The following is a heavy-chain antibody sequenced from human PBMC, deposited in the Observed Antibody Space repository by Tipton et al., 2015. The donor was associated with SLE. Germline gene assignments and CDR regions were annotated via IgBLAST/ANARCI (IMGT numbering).Heavy chain of an antibody. V-gene: IGHV3-48*03. Sequence: SLRLSCAASGFTFSSYEMNWVRQVPGKGLEWVSYISSSGSTIYYADSVKGRFTISRDNAKNSLYLQMNSLRAEDTAVYYCAREITGSWGDWYFDLWGRGTLVTVSS. CDR3: AREITGSWGDWYFDL. D-gene: IGHD6-13*01. CDR1: GFTFSSYE. CDR2: ISSSGSTI. J-gene: IGHJ2*01.